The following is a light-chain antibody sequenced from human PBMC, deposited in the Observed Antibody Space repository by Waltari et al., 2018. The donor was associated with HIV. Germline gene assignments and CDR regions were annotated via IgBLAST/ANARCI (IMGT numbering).Light chain of an antibody. CDR3: CSYTGSSTRRPYV. CDR1: RSAVSSYDL. V-gene: IGLV2-23*01. Sequence: QSALTQPASGSGSPAPSITISCPGTRSAVSSYDLASRYQQNPGKAPKVMIYDGSKRPSGVSNRCSGSKSGNTASLTISGLQAEDEADYYCCSYTGSSTRRPYVFGTGTKVTVL. J-gene: IGLJ1*01. CDR2: DGS.